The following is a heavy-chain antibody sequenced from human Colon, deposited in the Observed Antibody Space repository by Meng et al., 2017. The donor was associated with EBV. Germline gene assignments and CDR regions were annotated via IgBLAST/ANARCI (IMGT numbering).Heavy chain of an antibody. CDR1: GCTFRSYG. Sequence: VPLVEAGGGGGPPGGSLRLAGAASGCTFRSYGLHLVRKAPGKGLEWVTFILNHGIRQYYADSVKGRFTISKDNSKNILYLQINGLRKEDTAVYYCLRDSWTDWGQGTLVTVSS. J-gene: IGHJ4*02. D-gene: IGHD3/OR15-3a*01. CDR2: ILNHGIRQ. CDR3: LRDSWTD. V-gene: IGHV3-30*02.